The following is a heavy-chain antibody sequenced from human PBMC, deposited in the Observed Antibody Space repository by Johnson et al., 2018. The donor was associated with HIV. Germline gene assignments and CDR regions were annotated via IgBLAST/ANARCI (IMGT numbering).Heavy chain of an antibody. D-gene: IGHD2-15*01. CDR1: GFTFSSYG. CDR2: IWYDGSNK. CDR3: VKDIYLYQGGGFDL. V-gene: IGHV3-33*06. J-gene: IGHJ3*01. Sequence: QVQLVESGGGVVQPGRSLRLSCAASGFTFSSYGMHWVRQAPGKGLEWVAVIWYDGSNKYYADSVKGRLTISRDSSRNTLYLEMNSLRAEDTAVYYCVKDIYLYQGGGFDLWGQGTMVTVSS.